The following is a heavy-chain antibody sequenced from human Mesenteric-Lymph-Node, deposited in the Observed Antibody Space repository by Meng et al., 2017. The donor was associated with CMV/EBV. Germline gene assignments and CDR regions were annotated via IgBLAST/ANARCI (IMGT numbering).Heavy chain of an antibody. J-gene: IGHJ3*02. D-gene: IGHD6-6*01. V-gene: IGHV3-13*01. Sequence: GESLKISCAASGFTFSSYDMHWVRQTSGKGLEWVSGIGTAGDTYYPGSVKGRFTISRENAKNSLYLQMNSLRARDTAVYYCVREMAARGVDAFDIWGQGTMVTVSS. CDR3: VREMAARGVDAFDI. CDR1: GFTFSSYD. CDR2: IGTAGDT.